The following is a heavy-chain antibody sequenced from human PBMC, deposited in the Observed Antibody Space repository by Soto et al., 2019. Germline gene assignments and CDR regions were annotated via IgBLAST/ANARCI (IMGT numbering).Heavy chain of an antibody. D-gene: IGHD4-4*01. CDR3: AHSAPMATVAFDY. V-gene: IGHV2-5*02. J-gene: IGHJ4*01. CDR2: LYWDDDK. CDR1: GFSLTNNAVA. Sequence: QITLKESGHSLVNPTQSLTLSCSFSGFSLTNNAVAVRWIRQPPGKALDWLALLYWDDDKRYSPSLKSSLTITRATANNHVVLTMTNVNPDDTATYFCAHSAPMATVAFDYWGKGILVTVSS.